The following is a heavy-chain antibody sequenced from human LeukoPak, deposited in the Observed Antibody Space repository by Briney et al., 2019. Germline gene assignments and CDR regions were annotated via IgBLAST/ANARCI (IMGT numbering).Heavy chain of an antibody. CDR2: IRSKAYGGTT. V-gene: IGHV3-49*03. Sequence: GRSLRLSCTASGFTFGDYAMSWFRQAPGKGLEWVGFIRSKAYGGTTEYAASVKGRFTISRDDSRSIVYLQMNSLKTEDTAVYYCTSHDFWSGYYSPYMDAWGKGTTVTVSS. J-gene: IGHJ6*03. CDR1: GFTFGDYA. D-gene: IGHD3-3*01. CDR3: TSHDFWSGYYSPYMDA.